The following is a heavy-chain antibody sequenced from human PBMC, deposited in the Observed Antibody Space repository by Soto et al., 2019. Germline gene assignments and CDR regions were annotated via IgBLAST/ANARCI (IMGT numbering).Heavy chain of an antibody. CDR1: GGSISSDY. J-gene: IGHJ6*02. CDR2: IYYSGST. CDR3: ARVPTGGAVAGTFSYYGMDV. Sequence: SETLSHTCTVSGGSISSDYWSWIRQPPGKGLEWIGYIYYSGSTNYNPSLKSRVTISVDTSKNQFSLKLSSVTAADTAVYYCARVPTGGAVAGTFSYYGMDVWGQGTTVT. D-gene: IGHD6-19*01. V-gene: IGHV4-59*01.